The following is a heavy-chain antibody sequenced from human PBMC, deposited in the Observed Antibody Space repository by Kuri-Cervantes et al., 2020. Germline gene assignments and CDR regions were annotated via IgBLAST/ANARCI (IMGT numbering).Heavy chain of an antibody. CDR3: ARGDYAPGYYYYYMDV. V-gene: IGHV3-33*08. J-gene: IGHJ6*03. CDR2: IWYDGGNK. CDR1: GFTFSSYG. D-gene: IGHD3-16*01. Sequence: GESLKISCAASGFTFSSYGMHWVRQAPGKGLEWVAVIWYDGGNKYYADSVKGRFTISRDNAKKTVYLQMNSLRADDTAVYYCARGDYAPGYYYYYMDVWGKGTTVTVSS.